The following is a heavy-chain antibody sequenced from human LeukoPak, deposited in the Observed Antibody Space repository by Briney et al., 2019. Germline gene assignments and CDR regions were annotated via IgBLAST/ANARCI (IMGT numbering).Heavy chain of an antibody. CDR2: INHSGST. Sequence: SETLSLTCAVYGGSFSGYYWSWIRQPPGKGLEWIGEINHSGSTNYNPSLKSRVTISVDTSKNQFSLKLSSVTAADTAVYYCARTYTHDAFISGAKGQWSPSLQ. V-gene: IGHV4-34*01. CDR1: GGSFSGYY. D-gene: IGHD4-11*01. CDR3: ARTYTHDAFIS. J-gene: IGHJ3*02.